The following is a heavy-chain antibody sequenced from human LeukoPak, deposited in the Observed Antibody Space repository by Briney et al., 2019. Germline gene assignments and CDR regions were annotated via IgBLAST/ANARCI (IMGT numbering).Heavy chain of an antibody. CDR2: ISGSGGST. CDR3: ARAAQVTGRPNLGGHFDY. D-gene: IGHD6-6*01. CDR1: GFTFSSYG. J-gene: IGHJ4*02. Sequence: AGGTLRLSCAASGFTFSSYGMSWVRQAPGKGLEWVSTISGSGGSTYYADSVKGRFTISRDNSKNTLYLQMNSLRVEDTAVYYCARAAQVTGRPNLGGHFDYWGQGTLVTVSS. V-gene: IGHV3-23*01.